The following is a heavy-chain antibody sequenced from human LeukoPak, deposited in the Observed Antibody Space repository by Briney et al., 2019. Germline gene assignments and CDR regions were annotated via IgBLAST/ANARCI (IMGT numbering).Heavy chain of an antibody. CDR2: ISGSAGST. J-gene: IGHJ4*02. CDR1: GFTFSNYA. Sequence: GGSLRLSCAASGFTFSNYAMSWVRQAPGKGLEWVSGISGSAGSTYYADSVKGRFTISRDNSKNTLYLQMNSLTDDDTAVYYCAKKWGVGTATLDYFDYWGQGTLVTVSS. V-gene: IGHV3-23*01. D-gene: IGHD1-26*01. CDR3: AKKWGVGTATLDYFDY.